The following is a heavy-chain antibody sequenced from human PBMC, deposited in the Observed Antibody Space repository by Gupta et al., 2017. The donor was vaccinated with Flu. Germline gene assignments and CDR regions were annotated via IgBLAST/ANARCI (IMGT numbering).Heavy chain of an antibody. CDR3: ARGHWDL. D-gene: IGHD1-26*01. Sequence: LVGSGGGLVPPGGYLRLYCVASGFTFSTDEMNWVRLTPGKGLEWVAFISSSAVTYHTDSVKGRFTISRDNAKNSVYLQMNSLRAEDTGLYYCARGHWDLWGQGTPVTVSS. J-gene: IGHJ4*02. V-gene: IGHV3-48*03. CDR1: GFTFSTDE. CDR2: ISSSAVT.